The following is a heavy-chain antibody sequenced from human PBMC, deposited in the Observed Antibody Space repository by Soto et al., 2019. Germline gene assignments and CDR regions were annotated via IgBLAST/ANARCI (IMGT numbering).Heavy chain of an antibody. CDR1: GYSFTSYW. Sequence: GASLKICCKGSGYSFTSYWTGWVHQMPGKGLEWMGIIYPGDSDTRYSPSFQGQVTISADKSISTAYLQWSSLKASDTAMYYCARHKADCSSTSCYGSYYYYMDVWGKGTTVTVSS. V-gene: IGHV5-51*07. D-gene: IGHD2-2*01. CDR2: IYPGDSDT. CDR3: ARHKADCSSTSCYGSYYYYMDV. J-gene: IGHJ6*03.